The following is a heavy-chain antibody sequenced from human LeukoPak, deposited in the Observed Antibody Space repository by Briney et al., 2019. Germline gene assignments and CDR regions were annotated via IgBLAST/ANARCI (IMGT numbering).Heavy chain of an antibody. CDR3: ARQGFGSSYFDY. CDR2: INNSGST. D-gene: IGHD3-16*01. J-gene: IGHJ4*02. CDR1: GGSFSGYY. Sequence: SETLSLTCVVSGGSFSGYYWSWIRQPPGKGLEWIGEINNSGSTYYNPSLKSRVTVSLDTSKNQFSLKLSSVTAADTAVYYCARQGFGSSYFDYWGQGTLVTVSS. V-gene: IGHV4-34*01.